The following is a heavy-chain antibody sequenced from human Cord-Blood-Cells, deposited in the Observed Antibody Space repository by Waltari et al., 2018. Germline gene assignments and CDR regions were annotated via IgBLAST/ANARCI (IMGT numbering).Heavy chain of an antibody. Sequence: QVQLVQSGAEVKKPGASVKVSCKASGYTFTGYYMHWVRQAPGQGLEWMGWINPNSGGTNYAQKLQGRVTMTRDTSISTAYMELSRLRSDDTAVYYCARAGAYSSSSWFDPWGQGTLVTVSS. J-gene: IGHJ5*02. D-gene: IGHD6-6*01. CDR3: ARAGAYSSSSWFDP. V-gene: IGHV1-2*02. CDR2: INPNSGGT. CDR1: GYTFTGYY.